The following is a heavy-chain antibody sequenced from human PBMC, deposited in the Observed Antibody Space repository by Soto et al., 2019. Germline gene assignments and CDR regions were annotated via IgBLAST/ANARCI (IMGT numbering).Heavy chain of an antibody. CDR3: AKDMVNANSVWDPFDI. V-gene: IGHV3-23*01. CDR1: GFTFRNFA. J-gene: IGHJ3*02. D-gene: IGHD2-8*01. CDR2: IGSVGGDT. Sequence: GGSLRLSCAASGFTFRNFAMTWVRQAPGKRLEWVSTIGSVGGDTYYADSVKGRLTIYRDDSKNTLGLQMNSLRAEDTAIYFCAKDMVNANSVWDPFDIWGQGTMVTVSS.